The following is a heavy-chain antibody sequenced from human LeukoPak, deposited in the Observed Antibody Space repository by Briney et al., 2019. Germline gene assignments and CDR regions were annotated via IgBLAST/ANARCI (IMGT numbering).Heavy chain of an antibody. CDR1: GGSISSGDYY. D-gene: IGHD3-22*01. V-gene: IGHV4-30-4*01. Sequence: SETLSPTCTVSGGSISSGDYYWSWIRQPPGKGLEWIAYMYYSGSTYYNPSLKSRVTMSADTSKNQLSLKLSPVTAADTAVYYCARPYYYDSRIDPWGQGILVTVSS. J-gene: IGHJ5*02. CDR2: MYYSGST. CDR3: ARPYYYDSRIDP.